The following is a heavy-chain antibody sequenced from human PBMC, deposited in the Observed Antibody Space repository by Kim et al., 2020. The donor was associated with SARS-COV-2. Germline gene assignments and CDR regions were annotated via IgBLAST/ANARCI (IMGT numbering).Heavy chain of an antibody. CDR1: GGSISSSSYY. Sequence: SETLSLTCTVSGGSISSSSYYWGWIRQPPGKGLEWIGSIYYSGSTYYNPSLKSRVTISVDTSKNQFSLKLSSVTAADTAVYYCARRFSMWLVRGVLWWFGPWGQGTLVTVSS. J-gene: IGHJ5*02. D-gene: IGHD3-10*01. CDR3: ARRFSMWLVRGVLWWFGP. V-gene: IGHV4-39*01. CDR2: IYYSGST.